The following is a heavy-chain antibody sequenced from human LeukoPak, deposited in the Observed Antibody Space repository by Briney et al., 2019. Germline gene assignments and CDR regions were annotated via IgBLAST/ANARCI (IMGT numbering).Heavy chain of an antibody. D-gene: IGHD3-10*01. V-gene: IGHV4-34*01. CDR2: INHSGGT. J-gene: IGHJ3*02. CDR3: ARGYGRYGAFDI. CDR1: GGSFSGYY. Sequence: SETLSLTCAVYGGSFSGYYWSWIRQPPGKGLEWIGEINHSGGTNYNPSLKSRVTISVDTSKNQFSLKLSSVTAADTAVYYCARGYGRYGAFDIWGQGTMVTVSS.